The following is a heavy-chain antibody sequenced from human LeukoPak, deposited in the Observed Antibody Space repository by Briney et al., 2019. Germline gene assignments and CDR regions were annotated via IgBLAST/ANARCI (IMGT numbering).Heavy chain of an antibody. J-gene: IGHJ4*02. CDR2: INPNSGGT. Sequence: ASVKVSCKASGYTFTGHYMHWVRQAPGQGLEWMGWINPNSGGTNYAQKFQGRVTMTRDTSISTAYMELSRLRSDDTAVYYCARAAFRQQLVPGYWGQGTLVTVSS. D-gene: IGHD6-13*01. CDR1: GYTFTGHY. V-gene: IGHV1-2*02. CDR3: ARAAFRQQLVPGY.